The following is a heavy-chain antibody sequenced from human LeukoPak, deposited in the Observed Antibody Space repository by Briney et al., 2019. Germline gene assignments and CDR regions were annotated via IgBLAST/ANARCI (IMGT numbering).Heavy chain of an antibody. CDR1: GFTFRSHA. V-gene: IGHV3-23*01. CDR2: IYENGGTT. CDR3: ARAEYCYYCGMDV. J-gene: IGHJ6*02. Sequence: GGSLRLSCVGSGFTFRSHAMSWVRQAPEKGLEFVSGIYENGGTTYYADSVKGRFSISRDNAKNSLYLQMNSLRAEDTAVYYCARAEYCYYCGMDVWGQGTTVTVSS. D-gene: IGHD2/OR15-2a*01.